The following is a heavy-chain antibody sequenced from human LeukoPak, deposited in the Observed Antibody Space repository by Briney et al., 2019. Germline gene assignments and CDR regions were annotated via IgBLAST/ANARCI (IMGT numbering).Heavy chain of an antibody. V-gene: IGHV4-39*07. CDR3: ARSHCGPFGSRIANWFDP. CDR1: GGSISSNYY. J-gene: IGHJ5*02. D-gene: IGHD3-16*01. CDR2: IYYSGST. Sequence: TSETLSLTCTVSGGSISSNYYWGWIRQPPWKGLEWIGNIYYSGSTYYSPSLKSRVTISIDTSKNQFSLKLSSLTAADTAVYYCARSHCGPFGSRIANWFDPWGQGTLVTVSS.